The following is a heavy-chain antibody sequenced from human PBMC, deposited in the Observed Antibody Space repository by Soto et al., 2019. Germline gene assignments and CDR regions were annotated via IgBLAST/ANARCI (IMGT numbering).Heavy chain of an antibody. Sequence: QVQLVESGGGLVKPGGSLRLSCAASGFTFSDYYMSWIRQAPGKGLEWVSYISSSGSTIYYADSVKGRFTISRDNAKNSLYLQMNSLRAEDTAVYYCARDHLEWLFLGTYYYYYYMDVWGKGTTVTVSS. CDR2: ISSSGSTI. D-gene: IGHD3-3*01. CDR1: GFTFSDYY. J-gene: IGHJ6*03. CDR3: ARDHLEWLFLGTYYYYYYMDV. V-gene: IGHV3-11*01.